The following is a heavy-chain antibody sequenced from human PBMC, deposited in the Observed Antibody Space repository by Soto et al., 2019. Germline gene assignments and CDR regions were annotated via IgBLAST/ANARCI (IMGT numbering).Heavy chain of an antibody. CDR3: VRDRLTVTGTKCFDY. CDR1: GYSYTTFG. J-gene: IGHJ4*02. Sequence: QVQLVQSGAEVKKPGASVKVSCKPSGYSYTTFGISWVRQAPGQGLEWMGWMNSNSGKTDYAQNFQGKVTMTTYTFTRTAYMDLRSLTSDDTAVYFCVRDRLTVTGTKCFDYWGQGTLVTVSS. V-gene: IGHV1-18*01. D-gene: IGHD4-17*01. CDR2: MNSNSGKT.